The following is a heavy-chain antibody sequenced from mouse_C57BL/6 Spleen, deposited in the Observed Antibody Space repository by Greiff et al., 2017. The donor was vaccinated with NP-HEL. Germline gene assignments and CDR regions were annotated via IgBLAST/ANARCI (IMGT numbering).Heavy chain of an antibody. CDR1: GYAFTNYL. D-gene: IGHD4-1*01. Sequence: VQLQQSGAELVRPGTSVKVSCKASGYAFTNYLIEWVKQRPGQGLEWIGVINPGSGGTNYNEKFKGKATLTADKSSSTAYMQLSSLTSEDSAVYFCARDWDGYYAMDYWGQGTSVTVSS. CDR2: INPGSGGT. J-gene: IGHJ4*01. V-gene: IGHV1-54*01. CDR3: ARDWDGYYAMDY.